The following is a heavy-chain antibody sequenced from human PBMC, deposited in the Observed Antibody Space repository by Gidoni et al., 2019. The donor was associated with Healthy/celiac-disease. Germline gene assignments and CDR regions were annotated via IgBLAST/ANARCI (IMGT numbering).Heavy chain of an antibody. CDR1: GFTFSNAW. D-gene: IGHD6-13*01. CDR2: IKSKTDGGTT. CDR3: TTDHSSSWPYYYYYYGMDV. Sequence: EVQLVESGGGLVKPGGSLRLSCAASGFTFSNAWMSWVRQAPGKGLEWVGRIKSKTDGGTTDYAAPVKGRFTISRDDSKITLYLQMNSLKTEDTAVYYCTTDHSSSWPYYYYYYGMDVWGQGTTVTVSS. J-gene: IGHJ6*02. V-gene: IGHV3-15*01.